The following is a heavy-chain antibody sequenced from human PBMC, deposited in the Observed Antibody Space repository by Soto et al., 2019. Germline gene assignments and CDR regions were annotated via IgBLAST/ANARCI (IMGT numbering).Heavy chain of an antibody. J-gene: IGHJ4*02. CDR3: AREFGTV. V-gene: IGHV3-48*01. CDR2: ISSGSSTM. CDR1: GFSFSTDS. Sequence: GGSLRLSCAASGFSFSTDSMIWVRQAPGKGLEWVSYISSGSSTMYYADSVKGRFTISRDNAKNSLYLQMNSLRAEDTAVYYCAREFGTVWGQGTLVTVSS. D-gene: IGHD3-16*01.